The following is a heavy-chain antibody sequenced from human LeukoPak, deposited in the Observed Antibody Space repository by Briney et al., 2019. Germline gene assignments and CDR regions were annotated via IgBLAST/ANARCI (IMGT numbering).Heavy chain of an antibody. CDR2: IYYSGST. CDR3: AVVVVAATLNWFDP. J-gene: IGHJ5*02. D-gene: IGHD2-15*01. V-gene: IGHV4-39*01. Sequence: SETLSLTCTVSGDSISSRSYYWGWIRQPPGKGLEWIGSIYYSGSTYYNPSLKSRVTISVDTSKNQFSLKLSSVTAADTAVYYCAVVVVAATLNWFDPWGQGTLVTVSS. CDR1: GDSISSRSYY.